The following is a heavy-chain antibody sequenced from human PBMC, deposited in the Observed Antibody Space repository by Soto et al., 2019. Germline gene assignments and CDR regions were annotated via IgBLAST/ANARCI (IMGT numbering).Heavy chain of an antibody. J-gene: IGHJ4*02. CDR3: ARVYYDFWSGYYPGGPYYFDY. CDR2: ISGSGGST. CDR1: GFTFSSYA. V-gene: IGHV3-23*01. Sequence: EVQLLESGGGLVQPGGSLRLSCAASGFTFSSYAMSWVRQAPGKGLEWVSAISGSGGSTYYADSVKGRFTISRDNSKNTLYLQMNSLRAEDTAVYYCARVYYDFWSGYYPGGPYYFDYWGQGTLVTVSS. D-gene: IGHD3-3*01.